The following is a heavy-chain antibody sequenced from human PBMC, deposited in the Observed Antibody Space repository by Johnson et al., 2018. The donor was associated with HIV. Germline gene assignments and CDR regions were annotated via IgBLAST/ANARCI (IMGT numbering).Heavy chain of an antibody. CDR2: TKRKSEGGTT. V-gene: IGHV3-15*01. CDR3: TTESMVRGVMGAFDI. CDR1: GFTLTNAR. Sequence: VQLVESGGGLVKPGGSLRLSCAASGFTLTNARMKWVRQAPGKGLEWVGHTKRKSEGGTTDYAAPVKGRFSISRDDSKNTLYLQMNSLKTEDTAVFYCTTESMVRGVMGAFDIWGQGTMVTVSS. D-gene: IGHD3-10*01. J-gene: IGHJ3*02.